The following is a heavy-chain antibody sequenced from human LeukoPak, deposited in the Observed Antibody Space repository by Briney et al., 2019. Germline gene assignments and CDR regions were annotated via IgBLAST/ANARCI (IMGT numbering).Heavy chain of an antibody. CDR2: INNSGST. V-gene: IGHV4-34*01. CDR3: ARGIEMATIYFDY. D-gene: IGHD5-24*01. CDR1: GGSFSGYY. J-gene: IGHJ4*02. Sequence: SETLSLTCAVYGGSFSGYYWSWIRQPPGNGLEWIGEINNSGSTNYNPSLKSRVTISVDTSKNQFSLKLSSVTAADTAVYYCARGIEMATIYFDYWGQGILVTVSS.